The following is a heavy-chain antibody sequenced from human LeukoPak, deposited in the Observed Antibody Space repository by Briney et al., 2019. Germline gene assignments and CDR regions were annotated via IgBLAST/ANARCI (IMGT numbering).Heavy chain of an antibody. Sequence: NPSETLSLTCTVSGDSISSGYSYWSWLRQPPGKGLEWIGYIYSSGNTYYNPSLKSLITMSADTSKNQFPLKLTSVAAADTAVYYCATGKRVGLDAFDFWGHGTMVTVSP. CDR2: IYSSGNT. CDR3: ATGKRVGLDAFDF. V-gene: IGHV4-30-4*01. J-gene: IGHJ3*01. CDR1: GDSISSGYSY.